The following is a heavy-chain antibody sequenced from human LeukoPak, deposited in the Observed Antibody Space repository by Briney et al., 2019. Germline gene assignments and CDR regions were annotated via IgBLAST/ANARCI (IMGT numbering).Heavy chain of an antibody. CDR2: INHSGST. CDR3: ARGDCYDSSGTY. D-gene: IGHD3-22*01. V-gene: IGHV4-34*01. CDR1: GGSFSGYY. J-gene: IGHJ4*02. Sequence: SETLSLTCAVYGGSFSGYYWSWIRQPPGKGLEWIGEINHSGSTNYNPSLKSRVTISVDTSKNQFSLKLSSVTAADTAVYYCARGDCYDSSGTYWGQGTLVTVSS.